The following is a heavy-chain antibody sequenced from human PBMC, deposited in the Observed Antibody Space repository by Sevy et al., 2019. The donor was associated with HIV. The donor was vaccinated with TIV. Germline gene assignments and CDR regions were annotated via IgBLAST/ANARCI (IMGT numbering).Heavy chain of an antibody. Sequence: GGSLRLSCAASGFTFSDYAIHWVRQAPGKGLGWLAVISYHGRNQFYADSVRGRFTISRDDSKNTLYLQMNSLRPDDTAVYYCARKQFVLPFDYWGQGTLVTVSS. D-gene: IGHD6-6*01. CDR3: ARKQFVLPFDY. V-gene: IGHV3-30*04. CDR1: GFTFSDYA. CDR2: ISYHGRNQ. J-gene: IGHJ4*02.